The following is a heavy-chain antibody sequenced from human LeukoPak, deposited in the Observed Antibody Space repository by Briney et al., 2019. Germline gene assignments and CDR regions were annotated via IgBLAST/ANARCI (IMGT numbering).Heavy chain of an antibody. V-gene: IGHV4-39*07. J-gene: IGHJ6*03. Sequence: SETLSLTCSVSGGSISSSSSYWGWIRQPPGKGLEWIGSIYYSGSSFDNPALKSRVTISVDTSKNQFSLKLSSVTAADTAVYYCARTPSYYYYYYMDVWGKGTTVTISS. CDR3: ARTPSYYYYYYMDV. CDR2: IYYSGSS. CDR1: GGSISSSSSY.